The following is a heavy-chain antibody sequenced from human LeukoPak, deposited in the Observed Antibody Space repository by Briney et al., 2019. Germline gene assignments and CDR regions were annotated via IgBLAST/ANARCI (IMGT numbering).Heavy chain of an antibody. CDR3: ARECYYDSSGYTYYFDY. V-gene: IGHV4-31*03. CDR2: IYYSGST. D-gene: IGHD3-22*01. J-gene: IGHJ4*02. CDR1: GGSISSGGYY. Sequence: SETLSLTCTVSGGSISSGGYYWSWIRQHPGKGLEWIGYIYYSGSTYYNPSLKSRVTISVDTSKNQFSLKLSSVTAADTAVYYCARECYYDSSGYTYYFDYWGQGTLVTVSS.